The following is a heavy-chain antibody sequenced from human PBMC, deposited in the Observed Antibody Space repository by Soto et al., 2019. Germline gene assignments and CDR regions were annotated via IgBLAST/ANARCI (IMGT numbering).Heavy chain of an antibody. CDR3: ASVHVMVVAESTFDY. V-gene: IGHV4-38-2*02. D-gene: IGHD2-15*01. Sequence: SETLSHTCTVSGDSISRGSYWAWLRQLPGKGPEWIASIYHGGTTFYNPSLKSRITISVDTSNNQFSLKLTSVTAADTAVYYCASVHVMVVAESTFDYLGDGILVSVS. CDR1: GDSISRGSY. J-gene: IGHJ4*01. CDR2: IYHGGTT.